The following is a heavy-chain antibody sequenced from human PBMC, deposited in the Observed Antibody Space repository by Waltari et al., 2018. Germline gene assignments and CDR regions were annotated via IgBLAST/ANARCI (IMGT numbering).Heavy chain of an antibody. D-gene: IGHD5-12*01. CDR3: AREGVEMATQSGDYAFDI. Sequence: QVQLQESGPGLVKPSETLSLTCTVSGGSISSHYWSWIRQPPGKGLEGIGYIYYSGSTNYHPSLKSRVTISVDTSKNQFSLKLSAVTAADTAVYYCAREGVEMATQSGDYAFDIWGQGTMVTVSS. J-gene: IGHJ3*02. V-gene: IGHV4-59*11. CDR1: GGSISSHY. CDR2: IYYSGST.